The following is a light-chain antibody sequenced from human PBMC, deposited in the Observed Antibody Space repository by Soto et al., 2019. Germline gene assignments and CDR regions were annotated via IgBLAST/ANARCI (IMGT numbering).Light chain of an antibody. Sequence: IVMTQSPATLSVTPGERATLSCRASQNVGNNLVWYQQKPGQAPRLLIYDASNRATGIPARFSGSGSGTDFTLTITSLEPEDFAVYYCQHRSNWPWTFGQGTKVDI. V-gene: IGKV3-11*01. J-gene: IGKJ1*01. CDR1: QNVGNN. CDR3: QHRSNWPWT. CDR2: DAS.